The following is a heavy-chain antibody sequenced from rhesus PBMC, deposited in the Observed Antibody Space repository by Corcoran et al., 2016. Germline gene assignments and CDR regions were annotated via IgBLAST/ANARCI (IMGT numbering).Heavy chain of an antibody. CDR1: GGSISSSY. CDR3: VRDREYNWNNNRFDV. D-gene: IGHD1-26*01. V-gene: IGHV4-169*02. CDR2: IYGGVSRT. Sequence: QLQLQESGPGLVKPSETLSVTCAVSGGSISSSYWSWIHQAPGRGLEGIGYIYGGVSRTNHHPAHKGRGTLSVETSKRQFSLKVSSVTAADTAVYYCVRDREYNWNNNRFDVWGPGVLVTVSS. J-gene: IGHJ5-1*01.